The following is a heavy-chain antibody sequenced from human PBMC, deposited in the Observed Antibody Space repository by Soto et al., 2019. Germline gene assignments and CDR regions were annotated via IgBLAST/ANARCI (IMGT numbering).Heavy chain of an antibody. V-gene: IGHV5-51*01. CDR3: ARKDCSGSSCYLSDWFDP. CDR1: GYTFSNYW. Sequence: RGESLKISCKGSGYTFSNYWIAWVRQMPGKGLEWMGIIYPGDSDTTYSPSFQGQVTISADKSSSTVYLQWSSLKASDSAIYYCARKDCSGSSCYLSDWFDPWGQGTLVTVSS. J-gene: IGHJ5*02. D-gene: IGHD2-15*01. CDR2: IYPGDSDT.